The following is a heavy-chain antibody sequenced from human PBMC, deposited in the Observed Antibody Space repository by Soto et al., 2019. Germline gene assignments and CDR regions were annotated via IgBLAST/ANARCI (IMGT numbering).Heavy chain of an antibody. Sequence: SETLSLTCAVSGVSVTDFFWAWMRQPAGERLEWLGRVFVSGMSNYNPPVESRVSMSVDTSRNQVSLTLSSVTAADTATYYCARQAKYGDFDAWGQGXPVTVYS. D-gene: IGHD3-9*01. CDR2: VFVSGMS. J-gene: IGHJ1*01. CDR1: GVSVTDFF. CDR3: ARQAKYGDFDA. V-gene: IGHV4-4*07.